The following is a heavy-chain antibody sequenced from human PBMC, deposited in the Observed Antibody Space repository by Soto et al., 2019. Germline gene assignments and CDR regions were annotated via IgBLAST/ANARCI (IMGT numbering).Heavy chain of an antibody. V-gene: IGHV1-46*03. CDR3: ASNHSSGWYGFDF. J-gene: IGHJ4*02. Sequence: AASVKVSCKASGYDFSNYYIYWVRQAPGQGLEWMGVINPSGGNSNYAQKFQDRITVTSDTSTTTVYMELSSLTLDDTAVYYCASNHSSGWYGFDFWGQGTLVTVSS. CDR2: INPSGGNS. D-gene: IGHD6-19*01. CDR1: GYDFSNYY.